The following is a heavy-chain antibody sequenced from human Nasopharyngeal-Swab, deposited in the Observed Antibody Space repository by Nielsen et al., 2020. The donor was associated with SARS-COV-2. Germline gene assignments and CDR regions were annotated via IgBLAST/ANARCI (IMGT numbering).Heavy chain of an antibody. CDR3: ARDIRTYDILTGYSLGYFDL. CDR2: IYYSGST. Sequence: RQAPGKGLGWIGYIYYSGSTNYNPSLKGRVTISVDTSKNQFSLKLSSVTAADTAVYYCARDIRTYDILTGYSLGYFDLWGRGTLVTVSS. J-gene: IGHJ2*01. D-gene: IGHD3-9*01. V-gene: IGHV4-59*01.